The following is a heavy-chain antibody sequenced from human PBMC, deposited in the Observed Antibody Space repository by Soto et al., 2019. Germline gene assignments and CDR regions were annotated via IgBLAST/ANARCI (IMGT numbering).Heavy chain of an antibody. CDR2: DSGGGT. D-gene: IGHD3-10*01. V-gene: IGHV3-23*01. J-gene: IGHJ6*02. CDR3: RITMVRGASYYGMDA. Sequence: PGGSLRLSCVASGFTFSTHAMSWVRHAPGKGLEWVSADSGGGTYYADSVKGRFTIARDNSKNTLYLQMNSLRAEDTAVYYCRITMVRGASYYGMDAWGQGTTVTVSS. CDR1: GFTFSTHA.